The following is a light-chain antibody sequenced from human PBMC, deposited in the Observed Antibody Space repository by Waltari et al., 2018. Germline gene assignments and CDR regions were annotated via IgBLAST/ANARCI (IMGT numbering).Light chain of an antibody. CDR2: WAS. CDR1: QSLIHRPDNRNF. CDR3: EQYHTTPLT. V-gene: IGKV4-1*01. J-gene: IGKJ4*01. Sequence: IAMTPPPHSLAVSLCARATISCKSSQSLIHRPDNRNFLSWHLQQPRQPHNLLIYWASTRASAVPDRFSGSASVKDFTLTSSSLQAEDVAVYYCEQYHTTPLTFGGRTKVEIK.